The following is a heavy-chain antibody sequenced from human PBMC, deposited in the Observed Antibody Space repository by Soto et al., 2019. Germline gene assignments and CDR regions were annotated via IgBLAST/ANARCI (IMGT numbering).Heavy chain of an antibody. CDR1: GDSIRSGGYY. CDR3: ARSDSRGYYFGY. J-gene: IGHJ4*02. Sequence: QVQLQESGPGLVKPSQTLSLSCTVSGDSIRSGGYYWSWIRQPPGKGLEWIAYMYSTGSTYYNPSLKSRVLISGDTSENQFSLNLSSVTAADTAIYYCARSDSRGYYFGYWGQGTLVTASS. V-gene: IGHV4-31*03. CDR2: MYSTGST. D-gene: IGHD3-22*01.